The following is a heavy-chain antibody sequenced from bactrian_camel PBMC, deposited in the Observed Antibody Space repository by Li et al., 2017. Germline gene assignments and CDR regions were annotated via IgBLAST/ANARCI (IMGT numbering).Heavy chain of an antibody. Sequence: HVQLVESGGGLVQPGGSLRLSCTASGFTSSRYYMNWVRQAPGKGLEWVSGIRTDNSNTYYADSVKGRFTISRDNAKNTAYLQMNNLKSEDTALYYCALDVPNEVSGQITHGMNYWGKGTQVTVS. CDR1: GFTSSRYY. CDR2: IRTDNSNT. V-gene: IGHV3-2*01. D-gene: IGHD8*01. J-gene: IGHJ7*01.